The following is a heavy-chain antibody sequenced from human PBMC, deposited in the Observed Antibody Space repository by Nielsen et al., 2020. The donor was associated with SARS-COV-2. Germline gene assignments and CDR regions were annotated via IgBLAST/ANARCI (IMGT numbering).Heavy chain of an antibody. V-gene: IGHV3-15*01. CDR1: GFIFSNAW. Sequence: GESLKISCAASGFIFSNAWMSWVRQAPGKGLEWVGRIKSKTDGGTTDYAAPVKGRFTISRDDSKNTLYLQVSSLKTEDTAVYYCTTAFIVATIFFDYWGQGTLVTVSS. J-gene: IGHJ4*02. D-gene: IGHD5-12*01. CDR2: IKSKTDGGTT. CDR3: TTAFIVATIFFDY.